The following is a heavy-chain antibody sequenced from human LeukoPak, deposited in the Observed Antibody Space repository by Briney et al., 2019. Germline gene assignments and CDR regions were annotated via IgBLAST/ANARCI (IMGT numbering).Heavy chain of an antibody. CDR1: GFTFSNAW. D-gene: IGHD2-21*02. J-gene: IGHJ4*02. V-gene: IGHV3-15*01. CDR3: TTGGVSHIVVVTPSDY. Sequence: GGSLRLSCAASGFTFSNAWMSWVRQAPGKGLDWVGRIKSKTDGGTTDYAAPVKGRFTISRDDSKNTLYLQMNSLKTEDTAVYYCTTGGVSHIVVVTPSDYWGQGTLVTVSS. CDR2: IKSKTDGGTT.